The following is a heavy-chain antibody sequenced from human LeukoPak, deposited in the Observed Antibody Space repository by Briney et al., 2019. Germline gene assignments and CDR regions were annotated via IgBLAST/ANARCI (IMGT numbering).Heavy chain of an antibody. Sequence: ASVKVSCKASGYTFTSYYMHWVRQAPGQGLEWMGIINPSGGSTSYAQKFQGKVTMTRDMSTSTVYMELSSLRSEDTAVYYCARGEDIVVVVAALYYFDYWGQGTLATVSS. CDR2: INPSGGST. V-gene: IGHV1-46*01. CDR1: GYTFTSYY. D-gene: IGHD2-15*01. J-gene: IGHJ4*02. CDR3: ARGEDIVVVVAALYYFDY.